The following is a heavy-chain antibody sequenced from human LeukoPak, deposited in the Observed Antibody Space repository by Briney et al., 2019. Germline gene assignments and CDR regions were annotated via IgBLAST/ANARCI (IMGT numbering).Heavy chain of an antibody. Sequence: ASVKVSCKASEGTFSSYAISWVRQAPGQGLEWMGRIIPIFGIANYAQKFQGSVTITADKSTSTAYMELSSLRSEDTAVYYCARDRGCSGGSCYSTGNYFDYWGQGTLVTVSS. D-gene: IGHD2-15*01. V-gene: IGHV1-69*04. J-gene: IGHJ4*02. CDR2: IIPIFGIA. CDR3: ARDRGCSGGSCYSTGNYFDY. CDR1: EGTFSSYA.